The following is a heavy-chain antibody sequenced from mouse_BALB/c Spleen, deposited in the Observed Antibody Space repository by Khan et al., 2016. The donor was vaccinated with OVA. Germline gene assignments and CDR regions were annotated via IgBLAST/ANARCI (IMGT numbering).Heavy chain of an antibody. J-gene: IGHJ2*01. Sequence: VKLEESGPGLVAPSQSLSITCTVSGFSLTGTGVHWVRQPPGKGLDWLGVIWAGGSTNYNSALMSRLSLSKDNSKSQVFLKMNSLQTDDTAMYYCARDLGDAYFDYWGQGTTLTVSS. CDR2: IWAGGST. CDR3: ARDLGDAYFDY. V-gene: IGHV2-9*02. CDR1: GFSLTGTG. D-gene: IGHD3-1*01.